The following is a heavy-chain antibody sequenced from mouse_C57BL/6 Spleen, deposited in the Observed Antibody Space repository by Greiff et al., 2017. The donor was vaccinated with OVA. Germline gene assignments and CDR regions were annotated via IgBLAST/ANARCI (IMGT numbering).Heavy chain of an antibody. V-gene: IGHV1-50*01. CDR1: GYTFTSYW. D-gene: IGHD1-1*01. Sequence: QVQLQQPGAELVKPGASVKLSCKASGYTFTSYWMQWVKQRPGQGLEWIGEIDPSDSYTNYNQKFKGKATLTVDTSSSTAYMQLSSLTSEDSAVYYCARDSYYGSSNWYFDVWGTGTTVTVSS. CDR2: IDPSDSYT. CDR3: ARDSYYGSSNWYFDV. J-gene: IGHJ1*03.